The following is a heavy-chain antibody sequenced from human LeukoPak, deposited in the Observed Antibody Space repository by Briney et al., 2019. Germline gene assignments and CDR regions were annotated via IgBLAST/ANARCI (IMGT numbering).Heavy chain of an antibody. CDR3: ARLINWNGWGHDAFDI. CDR2: IKQDGSEK. J-gene: IGHJ3*02. Sequence: GGSLRLSCAASGFTFVSYWMTWVRQAPGKGLEWVANIKQDGSEKYYVDSVKGRFTISRDNAKNSLYLQMNSLRAEDTAVYYCARLINWNGWGHDAFDIWGQGTMVTVSS. D-gene: IGHD1-20*01. CDR1: GFTFVSYW. V-gene: IGHV3-7*01.